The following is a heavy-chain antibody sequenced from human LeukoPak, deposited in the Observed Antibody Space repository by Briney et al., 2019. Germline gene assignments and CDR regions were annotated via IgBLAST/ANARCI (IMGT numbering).Heavy chain of an antibody. CDR2: FDPEADET. Sequence: ASVTLSFTVLGYTLTELSMHWVRQAPGQGLGWMGGFDPEADETIYSQTFHGRVTVTDDTSTDTAYMELSSLRSDDTAVYYCSTAAEIYYYDTGGIWGQGTMVTVSS. V-gene: IGHV1-24*01. D-gene: IGHD3-22*01. CDR3: STAAEIYYYDTGGI. J-gene: IGHJ3*02. CDR1: GYTLTELS.